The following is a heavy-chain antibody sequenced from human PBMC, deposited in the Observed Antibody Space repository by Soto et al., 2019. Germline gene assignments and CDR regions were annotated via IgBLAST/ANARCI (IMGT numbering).Heavy chain of an antibody. D-gene: IGHD5-18*01. CDR2: IYYSGST. J-gene: IGHJ4*02. Sequence: PSETLSLTCTVSGGSISSYYWSWIRQPPGKGLEWIGYIYYSGSTNYNPSLKSRVTISVDTSKNQFSLKLSSVTAADTAVYYCARGRSARKLRGYSYGPDYWGQGTLVTVSS. CDR1: GGSISSYY. V-gene: IGHV4-59*12. CDR3: ARGRSARKLRGYSYGPDY.